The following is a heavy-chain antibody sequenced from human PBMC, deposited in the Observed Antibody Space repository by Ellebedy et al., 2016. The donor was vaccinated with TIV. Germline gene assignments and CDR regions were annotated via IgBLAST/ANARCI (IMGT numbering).Heavy chain of an antibody. V-gene: IGHV3-72*01. CDR1: GFTFSEHY. J-gene: IGHJ4*02. CDR2: SRNKATSYTT. Sequence: GGSLRLXXVASGFTFSEHYMDWVRQSPGKGLEWIAGSRNKATSYTTVYVASVKDRFTISRDESKNSLYLQMNTLKVEDTAVYYCVRGKNSFDYWGQGTLVTVSS. CDR3: VRGKNSFDY.